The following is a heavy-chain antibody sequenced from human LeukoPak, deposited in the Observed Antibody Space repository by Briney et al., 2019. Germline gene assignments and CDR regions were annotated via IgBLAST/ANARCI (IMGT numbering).Heavy chain of an antibody. CDR3: ARHGVYDSSGPYAFDI. J-gene: IGHJ3*02. D-gene: IGHD3-22*01. Sequence: SETLSLTCTVSGGSFSSSSYYWSWIRQPPGKGLEWIGYIYYSGSTNYNPSLKSRVTISVDTSKNQFSLKLSSVTAADTAVYYCARHGVYDSSGPYAFDIWGQGTMVTVSS. V-gene: IGHV4-61*01. CDR1: GGSFSSSSYY. CDR2: IYYSGST.